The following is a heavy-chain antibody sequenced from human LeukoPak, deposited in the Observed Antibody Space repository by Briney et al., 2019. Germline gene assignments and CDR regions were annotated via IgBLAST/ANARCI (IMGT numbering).Heavy chain of an antibody. CDR3: ARETTNYDFWSGYYG. J-gene: IGHJ4*02. D-gene: IGHD3-3*01. CDR2: IYHSGST. V-gene: IGHV4-4*02. CDR1: GGSISSSNW. Sequence: SGTLSLTCAVSGGSISSSNWWSWVRQPPGKGLEWIGEIYHSGSTNYNPPLKSRVAISVDTSKNQFSLKLSSVTAADTAVYYCARETTNYDFWSGYYGWGQGTLVTVSS.